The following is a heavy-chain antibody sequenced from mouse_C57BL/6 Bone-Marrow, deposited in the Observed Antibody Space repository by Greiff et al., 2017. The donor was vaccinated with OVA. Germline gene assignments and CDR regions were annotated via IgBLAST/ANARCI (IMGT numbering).Heavy chain of an antibody. Sequence: VQVVESGPELVKPGASVKISCKASGYAFSSSWMNWVKQRPGKGLEWIGRIYPGDGDTNYNGKFKGKATLTADKSSSTAYMQLSSLTSEDSAVYFCARHEDGDCASYFDYWGQGTTLTVSS. V-gene: IGHV1-82*01. CDR3: ARHEDGDCASYFDY. J-gene: IGHJ2*01. D-gene: IGHD2-13*01. CDR2: IYPGDGDT. CDR1: GYAFSSSW.